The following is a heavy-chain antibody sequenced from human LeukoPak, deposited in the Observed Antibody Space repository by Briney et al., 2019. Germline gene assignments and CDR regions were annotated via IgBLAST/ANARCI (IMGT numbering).Heavy chain of an antibody. CDR1: GGSFSGYY. CDR2: INHSGST. D-gene: IGHD2-2*01. V-gene: IGHV4-34*01. J-gene: IGHJ6*03. CDR3: ARLLVPAAQYYYYYMDV. Sequence: SETLSLTCAVYGGSFSGYYWSWIRQPPGKGLEWIGEINHSGSTNYNPSLKSRVTISVDTSKNQFSLKLSSVTAADTAVYYCARLLVPAAQYYYYYMDVWGKGTTVTVSS.